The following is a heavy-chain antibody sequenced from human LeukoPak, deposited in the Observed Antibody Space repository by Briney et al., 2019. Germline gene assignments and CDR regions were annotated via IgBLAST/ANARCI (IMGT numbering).Heavy chain of an antibody. D-gene: IGHD5-12*01. V-gene: IGHV4-31*03. Sequence: SQTLSLTCTVSGGSLSSGGFYWGWIRQRPGNLEWIGYIYYSGSTYYNPSLKSRVTISVDTSKNQFSLKLSSVTAADTAIYYCASTSVGYYAFDIWGQGTMVTVSS. CDR3: ASTSVGYYAFDI. CDR2: IYYSGST. CDR1: GGSLSSGGFY. J-gene: IGHJ3*02.